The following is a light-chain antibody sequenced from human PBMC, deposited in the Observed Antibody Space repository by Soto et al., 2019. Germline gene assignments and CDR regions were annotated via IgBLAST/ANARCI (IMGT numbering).Light chain of an antibody. CDR2: AAS. V-gene: IGKV1-39*01. Sequence: DIQMTQSPSSLSASIGDSLIISCRSSQDIGTYLNWYQHKPGKAPKHLIYAASSLQTGVPSRFTGSGSGTEFTLTIDSLQPEDFATYYCQQSYTTPRITFGQGTRLEIK. CDR3: QQSYTTPRIT. CDR1: QDIGTY. J-gene: IGKJ5*01.